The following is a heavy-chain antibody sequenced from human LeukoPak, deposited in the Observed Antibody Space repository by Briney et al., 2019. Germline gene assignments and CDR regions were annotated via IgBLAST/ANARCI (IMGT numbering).Heavy chain of an antibody. J-gene: IGHJ4*02. V-gene: IGHV3-21*01. D-gene: IGHD6-19*01. CDR1: GGSISSIS. Sequence: PSETLSLTCTVSGGSISSISYYWGWIRQPPGKGLEWVSSISNSSSYIYYADSVKGRFTISRDNAKNSLYLQMNSLRAEDTGVYYCARRVAVADNYFDYWGQGTLVTVSS. CDR2: ISNSSSYI. CDR3: ARRVAVADNYFDY.